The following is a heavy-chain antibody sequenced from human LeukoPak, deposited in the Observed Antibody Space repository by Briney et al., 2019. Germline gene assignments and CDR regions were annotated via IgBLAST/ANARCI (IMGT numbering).Heavy chain of an antibody. CDR2: IYYSGST. D-gene: IGHD3-3*01. J-gene: IGHJ3*01. Sequence: SETLSLTCTVSGGSISSYYWSWIRQPPGKGLEWIGYIYYSGSTYYNPSLKSRVTISVDTSKNQFSLKLSSVTAADTAVYYCAREDITIFGVVNWGQGTMVTVSS. CDR3: AREDITIFGVVN. CDR1: GGSISSYY. V-gene: IGHV4-30-4*08.